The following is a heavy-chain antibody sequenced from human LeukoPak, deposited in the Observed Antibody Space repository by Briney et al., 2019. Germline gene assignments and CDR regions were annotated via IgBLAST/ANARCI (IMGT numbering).Heavy chain of an antibody. Sequence: SETLSLTCAVYGGSFSGYYWGWIRQPPGKGPEWIGEINHSGSTNYNPSLKSRVTISVDTSKNQFSLKLSSVTAADTAVYYCARGVVFSSYWGQGTLVTVSS. CDR2: INHSGST. CDR1: GGSFSGYY. J-gene: IGHJ4*02. V-gene: IGHV4-34*01. CDR3: ARGVVFSSY. D-gene: IGHD6-6*01.